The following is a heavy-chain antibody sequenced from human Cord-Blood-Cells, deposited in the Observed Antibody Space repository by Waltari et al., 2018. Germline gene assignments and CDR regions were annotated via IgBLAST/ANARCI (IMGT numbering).Heavy chain of an antibody. D-gene: IGHD2-2*01. CDR1: GGSISSSSYY. V-gene: IGHV4-39*01. CDR2: IYYSGST. Sequence: QLQLQESGPGLVKPSETLSLTCTVSGGSISSSSYYWGWIRQPPGKGLEWIGSIYYSGSTYHNPSLKGRVTISVNTSKNQFSLKLSAVTAADTAVYYCASWKRGYCSSTSCYYFDYWCQGTLVTVSS. J-gene: IGHJ4*02. CDR3: ASWKRGYCSSTSCYYFDY.